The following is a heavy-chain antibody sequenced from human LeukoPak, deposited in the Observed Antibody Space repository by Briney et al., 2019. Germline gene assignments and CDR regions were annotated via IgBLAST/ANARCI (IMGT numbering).Heavy chain of an antibody. D-gene: IGHD7-27*01. CDR2: IYTSGST. V-gene: IGHV4-4*07. J-gene: IGHJ6*03. Sequence: PSETLSLTCTVSGGSLSSYYWNWIRQPAGKGLEWIGRIYTSGSTNYNPSLKSRVTMSVDTSKNQFSLKLSSVTAADTAVYYCARVTGQFYFYYYMDVWGKGTTVTVSS. CDR3: ARVTGQFYFYYYMDV. CDR1: GGSLSSYY.